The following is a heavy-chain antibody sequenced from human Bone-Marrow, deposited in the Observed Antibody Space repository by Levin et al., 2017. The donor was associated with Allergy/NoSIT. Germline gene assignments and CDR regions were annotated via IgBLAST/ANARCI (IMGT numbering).Heavy chain of an antibody. J-gene: IGHJ4*02. Sequence: PGGSLRLSCTASSGFTFSDYYMTWIRQAPGRGLELVSSISNSGGAIYYADSVKGRFAISRDNAKNSLYLQMSSLRAEDTAIYYCATKGYGSGWSPCDYWGQGTLVTVSS. CDR1: GFTFSDYY. D-gene: IGHD6-19*01. V-gene: IGHV3-11*01. CDR3: ATKGYGSGWSPCDY. CDR2: ISNSGGAI.